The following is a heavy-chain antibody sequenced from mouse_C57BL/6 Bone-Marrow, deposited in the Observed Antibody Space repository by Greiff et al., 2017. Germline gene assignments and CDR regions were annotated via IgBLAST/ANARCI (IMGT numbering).Heavy chain of an antibody. CDR2: ISAGGSYT. V-gene: IGHV5-4*01. J-gene: IGHJ3*01. Sequence: EVKLVESGGGLVKPGGSLKLSCAASGFTFTSYAMSWVRQTPEKRLEWVATISAGGSYTYYPDNVKGRFTISRDNDKNNLYLQISHLKSEDTAMYYCARDPCSRGFAYWGQGTLLTVSA. CDR3: ARDPCSRGFAY. D-gene: IGHD1-1*01. CDR1: GFTFTSYA.